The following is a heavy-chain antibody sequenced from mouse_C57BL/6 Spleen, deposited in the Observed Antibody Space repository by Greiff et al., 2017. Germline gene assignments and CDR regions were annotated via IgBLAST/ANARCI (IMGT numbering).Heavy chain of an antibody. Sequence: QVQLQQPGAELVMPGASVKLSCKASGYTFTSYWMHWVKQRPGQGLEWIGEIDPSDSYTNYKQKFKGKSTLTVDKSSSPAYMQLSSLTSEDSAVYYCARGYGNYWFAYWGQGTLVTVSA. CDR3: ARGYGNYWFAY. V-gene: IGHV1-69*01. CDR1: GYTFTSYW. J-gene: IGHJ3*01. CDR2: IDPSDSYT. D-gene: IGHD2-1*01.